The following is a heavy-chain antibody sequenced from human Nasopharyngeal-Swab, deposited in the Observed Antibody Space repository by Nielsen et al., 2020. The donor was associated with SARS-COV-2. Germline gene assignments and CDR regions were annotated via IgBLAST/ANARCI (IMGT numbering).Heavy chain of an antibody. V-gene: IGHV4-34*01. Sequence: SETLSLTCAVSGGSFSGYYWSWIRQPPGKGLEWIGEINHSGSTNYNPSLKSRVTISVDTSKNQFSLKLSSVTAADTAVYYCAREYSSSWYRGFDYWGQGTLVTVSS. J-gene: IGHJ4*02. CDR2: INHSGST. CDR1: GGSFSGYY. D-gene: IGHD6-13*01. CDR3: AREYSSSWYRGFDY.